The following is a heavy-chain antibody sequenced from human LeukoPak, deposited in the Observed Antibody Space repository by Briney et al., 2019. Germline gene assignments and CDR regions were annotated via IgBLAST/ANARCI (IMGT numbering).Heavy chain of an antibody. J-gene: IGHJ4*02. Sequence: PGGSLRLSCAASGFTFSSYAMSWVRQAPGKGLEWVSAISGSGGSTYYADSVKGRFTISRDNSKNMLYLQMNSLRAEDTAVYYCAKAAVYSVNWTPFDDWGLGTFVTVSS. D-gene: IGHD1-1*01. CDR2: ISGSGGST. V-gene: IGHV3-23*01. CDR3: AKAAVYSVNWTPFDD. CDR1: GFTFSSYA.